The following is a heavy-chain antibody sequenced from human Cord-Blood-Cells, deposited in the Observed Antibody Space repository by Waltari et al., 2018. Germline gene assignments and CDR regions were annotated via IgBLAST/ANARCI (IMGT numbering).Heavy chain of an antibody. CDR3: ARCTAPLNAFDI. CDR2: INPNSGGT. J-gene: IGHJ3*02. Sequence: QVQLVQSGAEVKKPGASVKVSCKASGYTFTAYYVHWVRQAPGQGLEWMGWINPNSGGTNYAQKFQGWVTMTRDTSISTAYMELSRLRSDDTAVYYCARCTAPLNAFDIWGQGTMVTVSS. V-gene: IGHV1-2*04. D-gene: IGHD2-8*02. CDR1: GYTFTAYY.